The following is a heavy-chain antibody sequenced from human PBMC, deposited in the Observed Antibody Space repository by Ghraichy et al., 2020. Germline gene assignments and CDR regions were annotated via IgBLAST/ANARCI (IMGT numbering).Heavy chain of an antibody. V-gene: IGHV2-5*02. D-gene: IGHD2-8*02. CDR2: IYWDDDK. CDR1: GFSLSTRGVG. Sequence: SGPTLVKPTQTLTLTCTFSGFSLSTRGVGVGWIRQPPGKALEWLALIYWDDDKRYSPSLKSRLTITKDTSRNQVVLTMTNMEPVDTATYYCAHQYCAGSVCYGDFDYWGQGTLVTVSS. J-gene: IGHJ4*02. CDR3: AHQYCAGSVCYGDFDY.